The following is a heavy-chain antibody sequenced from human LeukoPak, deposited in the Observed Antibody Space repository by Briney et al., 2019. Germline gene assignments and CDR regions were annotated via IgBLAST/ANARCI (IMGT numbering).Heavy chain of an antibody. D-gene: IGHD3-3*01. CDR2: INPNSGGT. J-gene: IGHJ6*03. Sequence: ASVKVSCKASGYTFTGYHMHWVRQAPGQGLEWMGWINPNSGGTNYAQKFQGRVTMTRDTSISTAYMELSRLRSDDTAVYYCARATYYDFWSGYYITNYYYYMDVWGNGTTVTVSS. CDR3: ARATYYDFWSGYYITNYYYYMDV. V-gene: IGHV1-2*02. CDR1: GYTFTGYH.